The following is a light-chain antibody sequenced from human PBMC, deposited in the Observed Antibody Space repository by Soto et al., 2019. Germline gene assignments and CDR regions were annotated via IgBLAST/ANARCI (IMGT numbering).Light chain of an antibody. CDR3: SSYTSSSTYV. CDR1: SSDVGGYNY. CDR2: DVS. V-gene: IGLV2-14*04. J-gene: IGLJ1*01. Sequence: ISCTGTSSDVGGYNYVSWYQQHPGKAPKLMVYDVSNRPSGVPNRFSGSKSGNTASLTISGLQAEDEADYYCSSYTSSSTYVFGTGTKVTVL.